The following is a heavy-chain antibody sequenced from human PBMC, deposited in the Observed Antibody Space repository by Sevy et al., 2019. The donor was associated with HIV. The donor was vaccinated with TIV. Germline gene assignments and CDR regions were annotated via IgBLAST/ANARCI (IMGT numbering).Heavy chain of an antibody. CDR1: GFTFSSYY. CDR2: IKQDGSEK. D-gene: IGHD2-15*01. Sequence: GGSLRLSCAASGFTFSSYYMSWVRQAPGKGLEWVANIKQDGSEKYYVDSVKGRFTISRDNAKNSLYLQMNSLGAEDTAVYYCARGGGVYWGQGTLVTVSS. V-gene: IGHV3-7*04. CDR3: ARGGGVY. J-gene: IGHJ4*02.